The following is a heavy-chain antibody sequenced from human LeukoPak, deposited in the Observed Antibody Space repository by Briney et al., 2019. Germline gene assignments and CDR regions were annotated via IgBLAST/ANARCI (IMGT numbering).Heavy chain of an antibody. J-gene: IGHJ4*02. CDR2: ISSDGSAK. Sequence: GGSLRLSCAASGFTFTTYGMHWVRQAPGKGLEWVATISSDGSAKYYADSVQGRFTISRDNSKNTLDLQMNSLRLDDTAVYYCAKVNYYESSGYYDYWGQGTLVTASS. D-gene: IGHD3-22*01. CDR1: GFTFTTYG. V-gene: IGHV3-30*18. CDR3: AKVNYYESSGYYDY.